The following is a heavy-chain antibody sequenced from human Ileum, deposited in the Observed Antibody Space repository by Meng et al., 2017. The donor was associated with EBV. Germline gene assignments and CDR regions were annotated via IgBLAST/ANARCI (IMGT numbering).Heavy chain of an antibody. CDR1: GGTFSSYA. CDR3: AGTSSSWYNWFDP. V-gene: IGHV1-69*01. CDR2: IIPIFGTA. J-gene: IGHJ5*02. D-gene: IGHD6-13*01. Sequence: QVSRVESGAGVKKPGCSVKVSCKASGGTFSSYAISWVRQAPGQGLEWMGGIIPIFGTANYAQKFQGRVTITADESTSTAYMELSSLRSEDTAVYYCAGTSSSWYNWFDPWGQGTLVTVSS.